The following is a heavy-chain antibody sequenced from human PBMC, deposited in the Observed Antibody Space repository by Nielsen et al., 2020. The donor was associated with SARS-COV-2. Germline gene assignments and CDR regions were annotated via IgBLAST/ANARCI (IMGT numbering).Heavy chain of an antibody. CDR1: GGSFSGYY. J-gene: IGHJ4*02. D-gene: IGHD5-18*01. Sequence: SQTLSLTCAVYGGSFSGYYWSWIRQPPGKGLEWIGEINHSGSTNYNPSLKSRVTISVDTSKNQFSLKLSSVTAADTAVYYCARGTGYSYGDYWGQGTLVTVSS. CDR3: ARGTGYSYGDY. CDR2: INHSGST. V-gene: IGHV4-34*01.